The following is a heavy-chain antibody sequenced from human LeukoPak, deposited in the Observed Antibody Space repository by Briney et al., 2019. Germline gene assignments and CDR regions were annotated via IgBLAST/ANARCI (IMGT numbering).Heavy chain of an antibody. CDR1: GGSFSGYY. J-gene: IGHJ6*02. CDR2: INHSGST. Sequence: SETLSLTCAVYGGSFSGYYWSWILQPPGKGLEWIGEINHSGSTNYNPSLKSRVTISVDTSKNQFSLKLSSVTAADTAVYYCARSASGGSSEGGMDVWGQGTTVTVSS. CDR3: ARSASGGSSEGGMDV. D-gene: IGHD2-15*01. V-gene: IGHV4-34*01.